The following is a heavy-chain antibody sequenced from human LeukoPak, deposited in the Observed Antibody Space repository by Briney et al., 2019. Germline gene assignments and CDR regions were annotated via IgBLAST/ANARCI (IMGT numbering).Heavy chain of an antibody. CDR3: ASHARDNDY. V-gene: IGHV1-46*01. J-gene: IGHJ4*02. Sequence: GASVKVSCKASGYTFTSYYVHWVRQAPGQGLEWMGIINPSGGSTSYAQKFQGRVTMTRDTSTSTVYMELSSLRSDDTAVYYCASHARDNDYWGQGTLVTVSS. CDR1: GYTFTSYY. CDR2: INPSGGST. D-gene: IGHD1-1*01.